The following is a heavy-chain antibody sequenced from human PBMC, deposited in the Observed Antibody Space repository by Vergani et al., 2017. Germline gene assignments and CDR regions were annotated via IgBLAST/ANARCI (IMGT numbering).Heavy chain of an antibody. D-gene: IGHD3-9*01. CDR3: ASYWDILSNYFDY. V-gene: IGHV4-38-2*01. Sequence: QVQLQESGPGLVKPSETLSLTCAVSGYSISSGYYWGWIRQPPGKGLEWIGSIYHSGSTYYNPSLKSRVTISVDTSKNQFSLKLSSVTAADTAVYYCASYWDILSNYFDYRGQGTLVTVSS. CDR1: GYSISSGYY. CDR2: IYHSGST. J-gene: IGHJ4*02.